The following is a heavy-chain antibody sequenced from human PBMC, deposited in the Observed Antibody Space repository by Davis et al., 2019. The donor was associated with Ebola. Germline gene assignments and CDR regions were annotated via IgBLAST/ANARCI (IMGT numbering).Heavy chain of an antibody. CDR1: GYTFTSYG. D-gene: IGHD5-24*01. CDR2: ISAYNGNT. J-gene: IGHJ4*02. Sequence: ASVKVSCKASGYTFTSYGISWVRQAPGQGLEWMGWISAYNGNTNYAQKLQGRVTMTTDTSTTTAYMELRSLRSDDTAVYYCARGRRDGYNWPHFDYWGQGTLVTVSS. CDR3: ARGRRDGYNWPHFDY. V-gene: IGHV1-18*04.